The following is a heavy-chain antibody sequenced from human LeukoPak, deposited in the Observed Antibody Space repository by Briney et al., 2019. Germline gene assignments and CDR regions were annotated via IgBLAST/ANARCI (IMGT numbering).Heavy chain of an antibody. Sequence: PSETLSLTCTVSGDSISSSSYYWGWIRQPPGKGLEWIGIIYYSGSTDYNPSLKGRVTMSVDTSKNQCSLKLSSVTAADTAVYYCASPFKAAASPRYFQHWGQGTLVTVSS. D-gene: IGHD2-2*01. CDR3: ASPFKAAASPRYFQH. CDR2: IYYSGST. V-gene: IGHV4-39*01. J-gene: IGHJ1*01. CDR1: GDSISSSSYY.